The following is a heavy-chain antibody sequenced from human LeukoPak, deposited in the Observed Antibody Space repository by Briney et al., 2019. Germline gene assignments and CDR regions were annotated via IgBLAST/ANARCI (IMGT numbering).Heavy chain of an antibody. CDR2: INPNSGNT. J-gene: IGHJ3*02. CDR1: GYTFTSYD. D-gene: IGHD3-22*01. CDR3: ARSNYYDSSGADI. Sequence: APVKVSCKASGYTFTSYDINWVRQATGQGLEWMGWINPNSGNTGYAQKFQGRVTMTRNTSISTAYMELSSLRSEDTAVYYCARSNYYDSSGADIWGQGTMVTVSS. V-gene: IGHV1-8*01.